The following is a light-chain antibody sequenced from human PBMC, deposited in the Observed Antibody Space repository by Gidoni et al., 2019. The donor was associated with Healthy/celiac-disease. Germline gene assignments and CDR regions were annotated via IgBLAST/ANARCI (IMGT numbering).Light chain of an antibody. CDR2: GAS. CDR3: QQYGSSPRT. Sequence: DIVLTHSPGTLSLSPGERATLSCRASQSVSNSYLAWYQQKPGQAPRLLIYGASSRATGIPDRFSGSGSGTDFTLTISRLEPEDFAVYYCQQYGSSPRTFGQGTKLEIK. V-gene: IGKV3-20*01. J-gene: IGKJ2*01. CDR1: QSVSNSY.